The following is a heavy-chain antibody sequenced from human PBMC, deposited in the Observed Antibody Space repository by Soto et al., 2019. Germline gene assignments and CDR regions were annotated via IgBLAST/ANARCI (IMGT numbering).Heavy chain of an antibody. CDR3: AREGAHYTPLDH. J-gene: IGHJ4*02. Sequence: QVQLVQSGAEAKKPEASVKVSCKASGYTFTDYAIHWVCQAPGLGLGWMGWINVGNGNTGYSRKFQGRVTNVRDMSASTAYIEVTSLPSEDTAIYYCAREGAHYTPLDHWGQGTLVTVSS. CDR1: GYTFTDYA. V-gene: IGHV1-3*01. D-gene: IGHD2-15*01. CDR2: INVGNGNT.